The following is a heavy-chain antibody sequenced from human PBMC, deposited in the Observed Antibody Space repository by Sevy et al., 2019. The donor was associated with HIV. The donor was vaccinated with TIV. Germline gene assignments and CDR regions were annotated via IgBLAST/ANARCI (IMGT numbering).Heavy chain of an antibody. V-gene: IGHV3-33*01. J-gene: IGHJ4*02. D-gene: IGHD6-19*01. CDR1: GFTFSSYG. Sequence: VGSLRLSCAASGFTFSSYGMHWVRQAPGKGLEWVAIIWYDGSNKKYADSVKGRFSISRDNSKNTLYLQMNSLRAEDTAVYYCAREGIAVAGIGYYFDYWGQGTLVTVSS. CDR3: AREGIAVAGIGYYFDY. CDR2: IWYDGSNK.